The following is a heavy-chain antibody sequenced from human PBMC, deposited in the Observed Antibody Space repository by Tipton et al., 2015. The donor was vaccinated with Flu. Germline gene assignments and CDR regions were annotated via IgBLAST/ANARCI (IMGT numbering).Heavy chain of an antibody. Sequence: SLRLSCTASGFTFGDYAMSWVRQAPGKGLEWVGFIRSKAYGGTTEYAASVKGRFTISRDDSKSNAYLQMNSLKTEDTAVYYCTRSINMIVVAPFDYWGQGTLVTVSS. D-gene: IGHD3-22*01. J-gene: IGHJ4*02. V-gene: IGHV3-49*04. CDR3: TRSINMIVVAPFDY. CDR2: IRSKAYGGTT. CDR1: GFTFGDYA.